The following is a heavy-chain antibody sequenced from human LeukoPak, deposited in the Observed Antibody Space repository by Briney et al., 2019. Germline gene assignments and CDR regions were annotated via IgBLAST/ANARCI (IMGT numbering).Heavy chain of an antibody. D-gene: IGHD2-2*01. CDR3: ARSYCSSTSCYVYFDY. J-gene: IGHJ4*02. CDR1: GHTFTSYA. Sequence: ASVKVSCKASGHTFTSYAMHWVRQAPGQRLEWMGWINAGNGNTKYSQKFQGRVTITRDTSASTAYMELSSLRSEDTAVYYCARSYCSSTSCYVYFDYWGQGTLVTVSS. CDR2: INAGNGNT. V-gene: IGHV1-3*01.